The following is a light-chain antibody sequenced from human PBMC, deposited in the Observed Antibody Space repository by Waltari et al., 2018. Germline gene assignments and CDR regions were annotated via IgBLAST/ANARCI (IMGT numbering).Light chain of an antibody. Sequence: QSALTQPASVSGSPGESITISCTGTSNDVGNYTLFSWYQQHPDKAPKLIIFEVTKRPSRVSNRFSGSKSGNTASLTISGLQAEDEADYYCCSYAGTTSIYVFGSGTKVTVL. CDR1: SNDVGNYTL. J-gene: IGLJ1*01. CDR2: EVT. V-gene: IGLV2-23*02. CDR3: CSYAGTTSIYV.